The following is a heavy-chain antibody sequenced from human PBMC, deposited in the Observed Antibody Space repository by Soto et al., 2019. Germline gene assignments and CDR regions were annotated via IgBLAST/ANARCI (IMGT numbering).Heavy chain of an antibody. CDR1: GVTFSKFI. J-gene: IGHJ6*02. CDR2: IIPIFGTA. V-gene: IGHV1-69*01. Sequence: QVQLEQSGGEVKKPGSSVKVSCKASGVTFSKFIMTWVRQAPGLGLEWVGGIIPIFGTANYAQKFQGRVTITADESTSTSYLEVSNLRSEDPAVDYCAKVRYSSPMGYYYGMDVWGQGTEVTVSS. D-gene: IGHD6-19*01. CDR3: AKVRYSSPMGYYYGMDV.